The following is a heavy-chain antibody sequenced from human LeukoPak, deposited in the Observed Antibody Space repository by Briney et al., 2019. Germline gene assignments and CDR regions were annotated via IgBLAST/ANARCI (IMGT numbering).Heavy chain of an antibody. J-gene: IGHJ4*02. D-gene: IGHD5-24*01. CDR2: IQYDGSKK. CDR3: ARVAGYNPLVDY. Sequence: GGSLRLSCVASGFTFSSNGMHWVRQAPGKGLEWVTFIQYDGSKKYYADSVKGRFTISRDNSKNTLYLEMNSLRAEDTAVYYCARVAGYNPLVDYWGQGTLVTVSS. CDR1: GFTFSSNG. V-gene: IGHV3-30*02.